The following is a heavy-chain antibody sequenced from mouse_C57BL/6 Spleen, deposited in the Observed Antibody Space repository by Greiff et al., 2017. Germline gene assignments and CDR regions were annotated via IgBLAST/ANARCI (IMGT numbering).Heavy chain of an antibody. D-gene: IGHD1-1*01. CDR2: INYDGSST. Sequence: EVKLQESEGGLVQPGSSMKLSCTASGFTFSDYYMAWVRQVPEKGLEWVANINYDGSSTYYLDSLKSRFIISRDNAKNILYLQMSSLKSEDTATYYCARDLYQYYGSSYTYWYFDVWGTGTTVTVSS. J-gene: IGHJ1*03. V-gene: IGHV5-16*01. CDR3: ARDLYQYYGSSYTYWYFDV. CDR1: GFTFSDYY.